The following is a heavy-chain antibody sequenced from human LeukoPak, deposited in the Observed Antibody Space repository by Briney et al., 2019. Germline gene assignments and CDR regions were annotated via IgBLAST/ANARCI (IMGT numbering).Heavy chain of an antibody. CDR2: IYYSGST. V-gene: IGHV4-59*08. CDR3: ASLRRYCSGGSCYWNWFDP. CDR1: GGSISSYY. D-gene: IGHD2-15*01. J-gene: IGHJ5*02. Sequence: PSETLSLTCTVSGGSISSYYWSWIRQPPGKGLEWIGYIYYSGSTNCNPSLKSRVTISVDTSKNQFSLKLSSVTAADTAVYYCASLRRYCSGGSCYWNWFDPWGQGTLVTVSS.